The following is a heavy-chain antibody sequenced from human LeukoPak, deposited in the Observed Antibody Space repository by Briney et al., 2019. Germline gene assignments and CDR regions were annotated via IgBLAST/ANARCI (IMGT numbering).Heavy chain of an antibody. Sequence: SETLSLTCTVSGGSISSYYWSWIRQPPGKGLEWIGYIYYSGSTNYNPSLKSRVTISVDTSKNQFSLKLSSVTAADTAVYYCAVGLEGGYFDDWGQGALVTVSS. CDR1: GGSISSYY. CDR3: AVGLEGGYFDD. CDR2: IYYSGST. J-gene: IGHJ4*02. V-gene: IGHV4-59*01. D-gene: IGHD1-1*01.